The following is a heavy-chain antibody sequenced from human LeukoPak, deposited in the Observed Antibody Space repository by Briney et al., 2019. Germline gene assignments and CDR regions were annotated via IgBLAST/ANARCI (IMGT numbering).Heavy chain of an antibody. CDR1: GFIVNTKY. CDR2: IYTGGST. Sequence: GALRLSCAASGFIVNTKYMNWVRQAPGKGLEWVSMIYTGGSTYYADSVKGRFTISRDNSKNTLYLQMNSLRAEDTAVYYCATNSMMDVWGKGTTVTVSS. J-gene: IGHJ6*04. V-gene: IGHV3-53*01. CDR3: ATNSMMDV.